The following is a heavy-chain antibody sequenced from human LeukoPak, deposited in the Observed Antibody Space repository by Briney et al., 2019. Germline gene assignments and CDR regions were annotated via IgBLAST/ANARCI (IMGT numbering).Heavy chain of an antibody. V-gene: IGHV1-69*13. Sequence: SVKVSCKASGGTSSIYAISWVRQAPGQGLEWMGGIIPIFGTANYAQKFQGRVTITADESTSTAYMELSSLRSEDTAVYYCASGRGYYDSLLFDPWGQGTLVTVSS. J-gene: IGHJ5*02. CDR3: ASGRGYYDSLLFDP. CDR2: IIPIFGTA. D-gene: IGHD3-22*01. CDR1: GGTSSIYA.